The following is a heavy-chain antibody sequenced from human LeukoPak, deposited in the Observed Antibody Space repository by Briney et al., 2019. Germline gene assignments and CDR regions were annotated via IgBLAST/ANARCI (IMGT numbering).Heavy chain of an antibody. J-gene: IGHJ4*02. CDR2: IRYDGSNK. D-gene: IGHD1-26*01. V-gene: IGHV3-30*02. CDR1: GLIFSKYW. Sequence: GGSLRLSCAASGLIFSKYWMTWVRQAPGKGLEWVAFIRYDGSNKYYADSVKGRFTISRDNSKNTVYLQMNSLRAEDTAVYYCAKDRGLVGTIDCWGQGTLVTVPS. CDR3: AKDRGLVGTIDC.